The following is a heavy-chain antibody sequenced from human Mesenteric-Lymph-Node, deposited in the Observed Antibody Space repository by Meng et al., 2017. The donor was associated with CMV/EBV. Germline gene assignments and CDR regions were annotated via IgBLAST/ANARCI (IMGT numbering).Heavy chain of an antibody. V-gene: IGHV3-11*04. CDR1: GFTFSGYY. CDR3: AKSITASGVIALFDY. Sequence: GGSLRLSCAASGFTFSGYYMNWIRQAPGKGLEWVSYISSSGDSIYFADSVKGRFTISRDNAKNMLYLQMNSLRGEDTAVYHCAKSITASGVIALFDYWGQGALVTVSS. CDR2: ISSSGDSI. D-gene: IGHD3-3*01. J-gene: IGHJ4*02.